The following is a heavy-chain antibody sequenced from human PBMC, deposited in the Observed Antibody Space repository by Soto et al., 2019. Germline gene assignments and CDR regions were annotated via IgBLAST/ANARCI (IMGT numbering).Heavy chain of an antibody. D-gene: IGHD4-4*01. Sequence: QVQLVESGGGVVQPGRSLRLSCAASGFTFSSYAMHWVRQAPGKGLEWVAVISYDGSNKYYADSVKGRFTISRDNSKNTLYLQMNSLRAEDTAVYYCARDLSGNSPKSNFGYWGQGTLVTVSS. CDR3: ARDLSGNSPKSNFGY. CDR1: GFTFSSYA. V-gene: IGHV3-30-3*01. J-gene: IGHJ4*02. CDR2: ISYDGSNK.